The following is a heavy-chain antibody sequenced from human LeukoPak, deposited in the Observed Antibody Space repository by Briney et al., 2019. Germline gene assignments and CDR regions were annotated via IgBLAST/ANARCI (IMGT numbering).Heavy chain of an antibody. Sequence: SETLSLTCTVSGGSISSGGYYWSWIRQPPGKGLEWIGYIYHSGSTYYNPSLKSRVTISVDTSKNQFSLKLSSVTAADTAVYYCARSGIAAAGDYFDYWGQGTLVTVSS. V-gene: IGHV4-30-2*01. CDR2: IYHSGST. CDR3: ARSGIAAAGDYFDY. J-gene: IGHJ4*02. D-gene: IGHD6-13*01. CDR1: GGSISSGGYY.